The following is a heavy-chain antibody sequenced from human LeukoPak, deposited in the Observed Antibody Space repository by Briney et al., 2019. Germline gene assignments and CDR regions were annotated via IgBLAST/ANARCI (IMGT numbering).Heavy chain of an antibody. CDR1: LFTFSTSW. D-gene: IGHD3-3*01. Sequence: GSPRLSCAASLFTFSTSWMSCVRQAPGKGREGLAKTKHDGSEKNFVDSVKGRVTISRDNANNSLFLQINNVRDEDTATYYCAREGQYDFWSGLKWFDPWGQGTLVIVSS. J-gene: IGHJ5*02. CDR3: AREGQYDFWSGLKWFDP. V-gene: IGHV3-7*01. CDR2: TKHDGSEK.